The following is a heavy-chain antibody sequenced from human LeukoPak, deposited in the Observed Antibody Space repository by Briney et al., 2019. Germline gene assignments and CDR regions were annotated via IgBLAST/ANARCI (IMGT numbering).Heavy chain of an antibody. V-gene: IGHV3-74*03. Sequence: GGSLRLSCAVSGFTLSTYWMHWVRQTPGKGLVWVSRMDNSGSGITYADSVRGRFTISRDNAKKMLYLQMNSLRVEDTAVYYCATVQGGLRGDYWGQGTLVTVSS. CDR1: GFTLSTYW. CDR2: MDNSGSGI. CDR3: ATVQGGLRGDY. D-gene: IGHD1-1*01. J-gene: IGHJ4*02.